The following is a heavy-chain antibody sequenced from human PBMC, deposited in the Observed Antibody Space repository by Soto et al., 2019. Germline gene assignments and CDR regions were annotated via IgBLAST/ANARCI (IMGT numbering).Heavy chain of an antibody. CDR3: ARDLDYGGNSEASDV. D-gene: IGHD4-17*01. V-gene: IGHV1-24*01. Sequence: ASVKGSCKVSGYTLTELSMRWVRQAPGKGLEWMGGFDPEDGETIYAQKFQGRVTMTEDTSTDTAYLQWSSLKASDTAMYYCARDLDYGGNSEASDVWGQGTMVTVSS. J-gene: IGHJ3*01. CDR2: FDPEDGET. CDR1: GYTLTELS.